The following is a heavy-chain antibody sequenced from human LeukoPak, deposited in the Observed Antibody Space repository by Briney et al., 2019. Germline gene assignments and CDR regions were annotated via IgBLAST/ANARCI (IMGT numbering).Heavy chain of an antibody. CDR3: TRPVYYDSPQRGWFDP. Sequence: GGSLRLSCAASGFTFSSYSMNWVRQASGKGLEWVGRIRSKANIYATAYAASVKGRFTISRDDSKNTAYLHMNSLKTEDTAVYYCTRPVYYDSPQRGWFDPWGQGTLVTVSS. J-gene: IGHJ5*02. D-gene: IGHD3-22*01. CDR2: IRSKANIYAT. CDR1: GFTFSSYS. V-gene: IGHV3-73*01.